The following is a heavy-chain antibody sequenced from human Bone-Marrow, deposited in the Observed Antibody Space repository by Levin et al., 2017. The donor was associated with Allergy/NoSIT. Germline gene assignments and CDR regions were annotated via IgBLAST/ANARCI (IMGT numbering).Heavy chain of an antibody. Sequence: TGGSLRLSCAASGFIFSDFSMNWVRQAPGKGLEWVASISTGSHYIHYADSMRGRFTISRDNAKNSVYLQMNGLSPDDAAVYYCTRDSYSSSNFDFWGQGTLVTVSS. CDR3: TRDSYSSSNFDF. V-gene: IGHV3-21*01. J-gene: IGHJ4*02. CDR2: ISTGSHYI. CDR1: GFIFSDFS. D-gene: IGHD6-13*01.